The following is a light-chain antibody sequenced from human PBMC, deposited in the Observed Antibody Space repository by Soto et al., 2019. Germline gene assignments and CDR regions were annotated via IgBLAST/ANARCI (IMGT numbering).Light chain of an antibody. V-gene: IGKV1-5*03. Sequence: IQLTQSPSFLSASVGDRVTITCRASQGISSYLAWYQQKQGKAPKLLIYKASNLESGVPSRFSGSGSGTELTITISSLLPDDFETYYCQQYNGYSRTFGQGTKVDIK. J-gene: IGKJ1*01. CDR1: QGISSY. CDR2: KAS. CDR3: QQYNGYSRT.